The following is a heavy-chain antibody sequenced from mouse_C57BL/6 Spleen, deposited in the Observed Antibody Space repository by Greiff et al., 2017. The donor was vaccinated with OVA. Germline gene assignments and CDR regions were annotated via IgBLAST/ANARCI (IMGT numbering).Heavy chain of an antibody. CDR2: ISGGGGNT. V-gene: IGHV5-9*01. D-gene: IGHD2-3*01. J-gene: IGHJ3*01. CDR1: GFTFSSYT. CDR3: ARHGDGYFFAY. Sequence: EVNVVESGGGLVKPGGSLKLSCAASGFTFSSYTMSWVRQTPEKRLEWVATISGGGGNTYYPDSVKGRFTISRDNAKNTLYLQMSSLRSEDTALYYCARHGDGYFFAYWGQGTLVTVSA.